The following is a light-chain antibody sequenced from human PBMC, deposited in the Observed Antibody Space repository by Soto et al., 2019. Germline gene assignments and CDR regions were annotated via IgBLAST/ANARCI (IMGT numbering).Light chain of an antibody. J-gene: IGKJ1*01. V-gene: IGKV1D-12*01. Sequence: DIQMTQSPSSVSASVGDRVTITCRASQAISTWLAWYQQKPGKAPKLLIYAASNLQTGVPSRFRGSGSGTDFTLTISSLQPEDFATYYCHQANSFPRTFGQGTKVEIK. CDR1: QAISTW. CDR3: HQANSFPRT. CDR2: AAS.